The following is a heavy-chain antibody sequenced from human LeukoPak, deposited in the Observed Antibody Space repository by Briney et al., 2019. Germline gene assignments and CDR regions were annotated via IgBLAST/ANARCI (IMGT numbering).Heavy chain of an antibody. CDR2: IRRRAYGGAA. CDR1: GFAFDDFG. Sequence: GQSLRLTCTTSGFAFDDFGMSWVRQPAGKGLEWVGFIRRRAYGGAAEYAASVKGRFIISRDDSKGIAYLQMNSLKTEDTAVYYCSRNGLVDFDYWGQGARVIVSP. V-gene: IGHV3-49*04. J-gene: IGHJ4*02. CDR3: SRNGLVDFDY.